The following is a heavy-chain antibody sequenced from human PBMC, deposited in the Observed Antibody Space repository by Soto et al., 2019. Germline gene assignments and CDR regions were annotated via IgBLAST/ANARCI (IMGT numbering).Heavy chain of an antibody. D-gene: IGHD5-18*01. V-gene: IGHV4-4*02. Sequence: QVQLQGSGPGLVKPSGTLSLTCAVSGGSISSISSNNWWSWVRQPPGKGLEWIGEIYHSGSTNYIPSLKCRVTRSVGKWKGRFALMRRSVTGADAAVYYCATNAGYSYGYGFWGQGTLVTVSS. CDR2: IYHSGST. J-gene: IGHJ1*01. CDR1: GGSISSISSNNW. CDR3: ATNAGYSYGYGF.